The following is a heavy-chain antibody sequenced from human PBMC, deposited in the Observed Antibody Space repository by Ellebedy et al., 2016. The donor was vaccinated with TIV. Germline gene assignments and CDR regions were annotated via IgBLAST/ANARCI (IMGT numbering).Heavy chain of an antibody. J-gene: IGHJ5*02. CDR2: ISYSGST. CDR3: ASVPGDPWFDP. V-gene: IGHV4-59*01. D-gene: IGHD3-10*01. Sequence: SETLSLTXAVSGGSISSYYWNWIRQPPGKGLEWIGHISYSGSTNYNPSLESRVTISVDTSKNQFSLNLSSVTAADTAVYYCASVPGDPWFDPWGHGTLGTVSS. CDR1: GGSISSYY.